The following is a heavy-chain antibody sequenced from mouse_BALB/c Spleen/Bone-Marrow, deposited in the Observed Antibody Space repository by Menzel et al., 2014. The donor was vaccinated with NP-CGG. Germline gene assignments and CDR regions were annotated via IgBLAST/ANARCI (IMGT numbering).Heavy chain of an antibody. Sequence: VQLQQSGAELVKPGASVKLSCTASGFNIKDTYMHWVKPRPEQGLEWIGRIDPANGNTKYDLKFQGKATITADTSSNTAYLQLSSLTSEDTAVYYCARNGNYGAWFAYWGQGTLVTVSA. CDR2: IDPANGNT. J-gene: IGHJ3*01. CDR3: ARNGNYGAWFAY. CDR1: GFNIKDTY. D-gene: IGHD2-1*01. V-gene: IGHV14-3*02.